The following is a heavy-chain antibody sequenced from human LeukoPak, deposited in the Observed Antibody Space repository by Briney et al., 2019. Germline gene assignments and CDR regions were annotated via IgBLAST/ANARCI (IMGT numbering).Heavy chain of an antibody. CDR2: ISNDGGNK. Sequence: GSSLRLSCAASGFTFSSYGMHWVRHAPGKGLEWVAIISNDGGNKYYADSVKGRFTISRDNSNNTLYLQMNSLTAEDTAVYYCAKHPGDFTGIVDYYYMDVWGKGTTVTVSS. J-gene: IGHJ6*03. D-gene: IGHD1-26*01. V-gene: IGHV3-30*18. CDR3: AKHPGDFTGIVDYYYMDV. CDR1: GFTFSSYG.